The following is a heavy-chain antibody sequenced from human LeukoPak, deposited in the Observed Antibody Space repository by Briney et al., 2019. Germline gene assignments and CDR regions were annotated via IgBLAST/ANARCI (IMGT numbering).Heavy chain of an antibody. V-gene: IGHV3-74*01. D-gene: IGHD3-22*01. J-gene: IGHJ1*01. CDR3: ARAPSEIGGYYPEYFRH. CDR1: GFTFSSYW. Sequence: PGGSLRLSCAASGFTFSSYWMHWVRQAPGKGLVWVSRIKGDGNTNYADSVKGRFPISRDNAKNTVYLQMNSLRAEDTGVYYCARAPSEIGGYYPEYFRHWGQGTLVTVSS. CDR2: IKGDGNT.